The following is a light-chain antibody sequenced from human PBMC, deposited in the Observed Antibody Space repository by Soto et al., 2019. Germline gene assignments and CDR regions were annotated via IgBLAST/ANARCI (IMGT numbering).Light chain of an antibody. Sequence: QSVLTQQPSAYGAPGQRVTISCSGRRYTIGSNTVNWYQQCPGTALRVLMYSNNQRPSGVPGRFSGSKSCTSVFLAISGLQSDDEADYYCAAWDDSLDGPVFGEGTKLTVL. CDR2: SNN. CDR3: AAWDDSLDGPV. V-gene: IGLV1-44*01. CDR1: RYTIGSNT. J-gene: IGLJ3*02.